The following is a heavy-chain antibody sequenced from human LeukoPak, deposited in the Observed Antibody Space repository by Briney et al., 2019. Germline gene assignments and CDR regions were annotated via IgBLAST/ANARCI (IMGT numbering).Heavy chain of an antibody. V-gene: IGHV1-2*06. CDR1: GYIFPDYY. Sequence: GASVTVSCKGSGYIFPDYYIYWVRQAPGQGLEWMGRINPNSGGTNYAQKFQGRVTVTRDTSISTVYMELSRLRSDDTAVYYCARDGGYCSSGTVCYSRAEYYYYGMDVWGQGTTVTVSS. D-gene: IGHD2-2*01. J-gene: IGHJ6*02. CDR2: INPNSGGT. CDR3: ARDGGYCSSGTVCYSRAEYYYYGMDV.